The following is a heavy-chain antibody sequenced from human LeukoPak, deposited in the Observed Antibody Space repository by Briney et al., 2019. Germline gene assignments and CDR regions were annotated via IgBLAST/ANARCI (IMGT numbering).Heavy chain of an antibody. CDR2: IYYSGST. CDR1: GGSISSGGYY. J-gene: IGHJ5*02. Sequence: SETLSLTCTVSGGSISSGGYYWSWIRQHPGKGLEWIGYIYYSGSTYYNPSLKSRVTISVDTSKNQFSLKLSFVTAADTAVYYCARADFWSGYSKTEWFDPWGQGTLVTVSS. CDR3: ARADFWSGYSKTEWFDP. D-gene: IGHD3-3*01. V-gene: IGHV4-31*03.